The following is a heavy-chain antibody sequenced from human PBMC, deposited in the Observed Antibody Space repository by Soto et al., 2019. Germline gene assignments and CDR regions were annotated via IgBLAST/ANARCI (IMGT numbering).Heavy chain of an antibody. J-gene: IGHJ5*02. V-gene: IGHV1-46*01. CDR3: ARIRGTGSPFDP. CDR1: GYIFTTYY. CDR2: INPRGGST. Sequence: ASVKVSCKASGYIFTTYYIHWVRQAPGQGLEWIGVINPRGGSTAYAQNLQGRVTMTRDTSTSTVYMELSSLRSEDTAVYYCARIRGTGSPFDPWGQGTLVTVSS. D-gene: IGHD2-8*02.